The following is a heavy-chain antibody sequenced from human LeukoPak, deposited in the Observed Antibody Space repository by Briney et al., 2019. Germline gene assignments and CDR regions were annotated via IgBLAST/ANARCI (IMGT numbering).Heavy chain of an antibody. J-gene: IGHJ4*02. Sequence: GRSLRLSCAASGFTFSSYAISWVRQAPGKGLEWVSTISGNGDYIYYADSVKGRFTISRDNSKNTLYLQMNSLRAEDTAIYYCAKYGMTSRSYFDYWGRGTLVTVSS. V-gene: IGHV3-23*01. D-gene: IGHD1-26*01. CDR3: AKYGMTSRSYFDY. CDR2: ISGNGDYI. CDR1: GFTFSSYA.